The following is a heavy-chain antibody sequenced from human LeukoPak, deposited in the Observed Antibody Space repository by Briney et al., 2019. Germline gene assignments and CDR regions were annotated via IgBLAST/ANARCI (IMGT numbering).Heavy chain of an antibody. CDR2: IYYSGST. J-gene: IGHJ4*02. V-gene: IGHV4-39*01. D-gene: IGHD6-13*01. CDR1: GDSISSSTYY. CDR3: ARFDSSSWSYYFDY. Sequence: SETLSLTCTVSGDSISSSTYYWGWIRQSPGKGLEWLGNIYYSGSTYYSPSLKSRVTISVDTSKNQFSLNLTSVTAADTAVYYCARFDSSSWSYYFDYWGQGTLVTVSS.